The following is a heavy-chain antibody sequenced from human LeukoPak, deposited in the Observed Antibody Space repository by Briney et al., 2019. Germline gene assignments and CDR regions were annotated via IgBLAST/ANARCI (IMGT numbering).Heavy chain of an antibody. CDR2: INYGGNTI. CDR3: ARGTAAGGSDAFDI. CDR1: GFTFSDYY. D-gene: IGHD2-21*02. J-gene: IGHJ3*02. V-gene: IGHV3-11*04. Sequence: GSLRLSCAASGFTFSDYYMSWIRQAPGKGLEGVSYINYGGNTIYYADSVKGRFTISRDNAKNSLYLQMNSLRVEDTSVYYCARGTAAGGSDAFDIWGLGTMVTVSS.